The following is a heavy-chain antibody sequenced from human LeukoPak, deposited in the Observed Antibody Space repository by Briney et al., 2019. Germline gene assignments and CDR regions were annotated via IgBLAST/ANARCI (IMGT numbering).Heavy chain of an antibody. Sequence: ASVKVSCKASGGAFSSYAISCVRQAPGQGLEWMGGIIPIFGTANYAQKFQGRVTITTDESTSTAYMELSSLRSEDTAVYYCAVNSGYEITGKFDYWGQGTLVTVSS. CDR3: AVNSGYEITGKFDY. CDR2: IIPIFGTA. D-gene: IGHD5-12*01. V-gene: IGHV1-69*05. J-gene: IGHJ4*02. CDR1: GGAFSSYA.